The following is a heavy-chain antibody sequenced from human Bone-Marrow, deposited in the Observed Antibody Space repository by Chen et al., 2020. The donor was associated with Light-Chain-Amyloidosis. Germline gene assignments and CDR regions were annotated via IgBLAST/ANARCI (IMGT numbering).Heavy chain of an antibody. D-gene: IGHD5-12*01. CDR3: ARYEPHFSDSIISGYTA. J-gene: IGHJ5*02. CDR2: INHSGSA. V-gene: IGHV4-34*04. CDR1: NGAFGDDY. Sequence: QVELQQWGAGLLKPSETLSLTCGIHNGAFGDDYWTWIRQPPGKGLQWIAEINHSGSANHNSSLKSRTTISVDKSKNQFSLRMISVTAADTAVYYCARYEPHFSDSIISGYTAWGQGTSVTVSS.